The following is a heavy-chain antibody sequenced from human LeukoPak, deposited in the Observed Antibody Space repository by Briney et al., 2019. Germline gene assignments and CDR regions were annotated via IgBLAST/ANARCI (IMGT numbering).Heavy chain of an antibody. CDR3: GKDPTVTTVPYYFYY. D-gene: IGHD4-17*01. CDR2: ISGSGGST. Sequence: GGSLRLSCAAAGFTFSSYAMSWVRQAPGKGLEWVSAISGSGGSTYYADSVKGRFTISRDNSKNTLYLQMNSLRAEDTAVYYCGKDPTVTTVPYYFYYWGQGNLVTVSS. J-gene: IGHJ4*02. CDR1: GFTFSSYA. V-gene: IGHV3-23*01.